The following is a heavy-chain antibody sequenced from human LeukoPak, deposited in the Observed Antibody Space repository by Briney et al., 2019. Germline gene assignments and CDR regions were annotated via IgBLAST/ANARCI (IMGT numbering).Heavy chain of an antibody. CDR2: ISAYNGNT. CDR1: GYTFTSYG. V-gene: IGHV1-18*01. Sequence: ASVKVSCKASGYTFTSYGISWVRQAPGQGLEWMGWISAYNGNTNYAQKLQGRVTMTTDTSTSTAYMELRSLRSDATAVYYCAADPKLLSDFGSGYPDYGGREPLVTVSS. J-gene: IGHJ4*02. D-gene: IGHD3-3*01. CDR3: AADPKLLSDFGSGYPDY.